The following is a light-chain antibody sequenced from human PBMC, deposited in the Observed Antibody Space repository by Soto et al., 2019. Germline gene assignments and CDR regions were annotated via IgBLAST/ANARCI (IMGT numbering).Light chain of an antibody. Sequence: IQMTQSPSSVSASVGDRVTITCRASQGINSWLAWYQQKPGTAPKLLIYTASRLQSGVPSRFSGGGSGTNFTLTFNSLQPEDFATYFCQQANIFPFTFGPGTKVDIK. J-gene: IGKJ3*01. V-gene: IGKV1-12*01. CDR1: QGINSW. CDR2: TAS. CDR3: QQANIFPFT.